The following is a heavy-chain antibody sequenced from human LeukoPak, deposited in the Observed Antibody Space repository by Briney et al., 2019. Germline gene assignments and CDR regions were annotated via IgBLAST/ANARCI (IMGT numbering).Heavy chain of an antibody. D-gene: IGHD6-13*01. CDR1: GYTFTSYF. J-gene: IGHJ4*02. CDR2: INPSGGST. Sequence: ASVKVSCKASGYTFTSYFMHWVRQAPGQGLEWMGIINPSGGSTSYAQKFQGRLTMTRDTSTSTVYTELSSLRSEDTAVYYCARDPVGSSSWGYFDYWGQGTLVTVSS. V-gene: IGHV1-46*01. CDR3: ARDPVGSSSWGYFDY.